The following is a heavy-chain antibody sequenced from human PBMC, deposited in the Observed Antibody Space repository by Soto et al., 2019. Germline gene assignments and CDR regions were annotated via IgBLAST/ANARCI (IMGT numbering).Heavy chain of an antibody. V-gene: IGHV3-23*01. CDR2: ISGTGIPT. Sequence: PGGSLRLSSADPGFTFSNYAMSWVRQATRKGLEFISIISGTGIPTLYAESVKGRFSVSRDNSHDTLFLEMNNLRVDDTAIYYCAKSFCSSSSCFFVWVDPWGPGKLVTVSS. CDR1: GFTFSNYA. J-gene: IGHJ5*02. CDR3: AKSFCSSSSCFFVWVDP. D-gene: IGHD2-2*01.